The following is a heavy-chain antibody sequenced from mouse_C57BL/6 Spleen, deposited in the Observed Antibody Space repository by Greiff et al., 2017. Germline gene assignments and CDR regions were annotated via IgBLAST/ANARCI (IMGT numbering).Heavy chain of an antibody. CDR3: VRQRGYDVYYFDY. CDR2: IRSKSNNYAT. J-gene: IGHJ2*01. D-gene: IGHD2-2*01. Sequence: EVQLVESGGGLVQPKGSLKLSCAASGFSFNTYAMNWVRQAPGKGLEWVARIRSKSNNYATYYADTVKDRFTISRDDSESMLYLQMNNLKTEDTAMYYCVRQRGYDVYYFDYWGQGTTLTVSS. V-gene: IGHV10-1*01. CDR1: GFSFNTYA.